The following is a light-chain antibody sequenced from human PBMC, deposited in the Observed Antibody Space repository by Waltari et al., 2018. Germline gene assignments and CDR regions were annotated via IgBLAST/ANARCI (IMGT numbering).Light chain of an antibody. CDR3: HSRETFSTRL. CDR1: SLSRYY. Sequence: SDLTQDPSLSVALGQTVRITCQGDSLSRYYASWYQPRPGQAPILVLYGQDNRPSGIPDRFSGSTSGNTASLTITGAQAEDEADYYCHSRETFSTRLFGGGTRLTV. J-gene: IGLJ2*01. V-gene: IGLV3-19*01. CDR2: GQD.